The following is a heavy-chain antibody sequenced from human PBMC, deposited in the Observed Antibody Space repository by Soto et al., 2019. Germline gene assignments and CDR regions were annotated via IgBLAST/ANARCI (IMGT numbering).Heavy chain of an antibody. V-gene: IGHV3-33*01. CDR3: ARDMCSSTSCPRHYYYYMDV. D-gene: IGHD2-2*01. Sequence: GGSLRLSCAASGFTFSSYGMHWVRQAPGKGLEWVAVIWYDGSNKYYADSVKGRFTISRDNSKNTLYLQMNSLRAEDTAVYYCARDMCSSTSCPRHYYYYMDVWGKGTTVTVSS. CDR1: GFTFSSYG. CDR2: IWYDGSNK. J-gene: IGHJ6*03.